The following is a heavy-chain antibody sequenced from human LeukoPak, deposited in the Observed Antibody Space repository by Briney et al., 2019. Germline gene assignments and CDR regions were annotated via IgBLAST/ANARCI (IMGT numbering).Heavy chain of an antibody. D-gene: IGHD3-9*01. V-gene: IGHV1-24*01. CDR2: FDPEDGET. CDR3: ARHSVVGRYDILTGYYRGDAFDI. J-gene: IGHJ3*02. CDR1: GYTLTELS. Sequence: ASVKVSCKVSGYTLTELSMHWVRQAPGKGLEWMGGFDPEDGETIYAQKFQGRVTMTEDTSTDTAYMELSSLRSEDTAVYYCARHSVVGRYDILTGYYRGDAFDIWGQGTMVTVSS.